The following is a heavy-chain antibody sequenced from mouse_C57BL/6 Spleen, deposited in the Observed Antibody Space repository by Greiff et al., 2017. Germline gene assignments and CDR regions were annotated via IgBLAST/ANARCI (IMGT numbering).Heavy chain of an antibody. Sequence: EVTLQESGPGLVKPSQTVFLTCTVTGISITTGNYRWSWIRQFPGNKLEWIGYIYSSGTITSHPSLTSPPTINRDTPKNQVFLEMNSVTAEDTATYYGARDNLMGAMDYWGQGTSVTVSS. J-gene: IGHJ4*01. V-gene: IGHV3-5*01. CDR1: GISITTGNYR. CDR3: ARDNLMGAMDY. D-gene: IGHD2-3*01. CDR2: IYSSGTI.